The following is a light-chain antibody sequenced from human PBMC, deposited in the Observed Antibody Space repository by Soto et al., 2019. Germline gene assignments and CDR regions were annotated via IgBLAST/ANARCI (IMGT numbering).Light chain of an antibody. CDR1: QTISSNN. CDR2: GTS. CDR3: QQYGSWT. Sequence: EIVLTKSPGTLSVSPGERATLSCRASQTISSNNLAWFQQKPGQAPSLLIYGTSSRATGIPDKFSGSGYGTDLTLTISRLKPEDSAIYYCQQYGSWTFGQGIKVEI. J-gene: IGKJ1*01. V-gene: IGKV3-20*01.